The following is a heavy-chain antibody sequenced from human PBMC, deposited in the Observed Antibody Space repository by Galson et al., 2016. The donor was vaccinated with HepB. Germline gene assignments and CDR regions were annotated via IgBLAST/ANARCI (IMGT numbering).Heavy chain of an antibody. V-gene: IGHV3-7*04. D-gene: IGHD1-26*01. J-gene: IGHJ6*02. CDR1: GYSFWRYW. CDR2: MNPDGSAR. Sequence: SLRLSCAASGYSFWRYWMSWVRQAPGKGLEWVANMNPDGSARNYVGSVKGRFTISRDNAKNSLYLQMNSLSVDDTAVYFCAREPGADVWGQGTTVIVSS. CDR3: AREPGADV.